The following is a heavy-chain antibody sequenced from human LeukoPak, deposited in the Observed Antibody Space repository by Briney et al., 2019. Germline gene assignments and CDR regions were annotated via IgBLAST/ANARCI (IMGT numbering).Heavy chain of an antibody. D-gene: IGHD3-3*02. J-gene: IGHJ6*03. CDR1: GGAFSGYY. CDR2: INHSGST. Sequence: SETLSLTCAVYGGAFSGYYWSWIRQPPGEGLVWIGEINHSGSTNYKPSRNTPVTISVAPSKNQFSLKLSSVTAADTAVYYCARGRHRSSIRTYYYYYMDVWGKGTTVTVSS. CDR3: ARGRHRSSIRTYYYYYMDV. V-gene: IGHV4-34*01.